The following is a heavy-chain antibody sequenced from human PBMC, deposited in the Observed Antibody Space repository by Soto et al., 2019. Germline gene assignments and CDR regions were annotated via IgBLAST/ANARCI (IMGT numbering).Heavy chain of an antibody. CDR2: IYYSGST. V-gene: IGHV4-39*01. D-gene: IGHD3-3*02. CDR1: GGSISSSSYY. CDR3: AAFLTYYGMDV. J-gene: IGHJ6*04. Sequence: PSETLSLTCTVAGGSISSSSYYWGWIRQPPGKGLEWIGSIYYSGSTYYNPSLKSRVTISVDTSKNQFSLKLSSVTAADTAVYYCAAFLTYYGMDVWGKGTTVTSPQ.